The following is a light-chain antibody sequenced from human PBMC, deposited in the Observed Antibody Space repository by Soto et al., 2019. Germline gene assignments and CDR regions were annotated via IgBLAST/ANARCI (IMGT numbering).Light chain of an antibody. Sequence: QSVLTQPPSVSGAPGQRVTISCTGSSSNIGAGFDVHWYQQLPGTAPKLLVYGNSNRLSGVPDRFSGSKSGNTASLTVSGLQAEDEADYYCSSYAGSNSVFGTGTKVTVL. J-gene: IGLJ1*01. CDR2: GNS. CDR3: SSYAGSNSV. V-gene: IGLV1-40*01. CDR1: SSNIGAGFD.